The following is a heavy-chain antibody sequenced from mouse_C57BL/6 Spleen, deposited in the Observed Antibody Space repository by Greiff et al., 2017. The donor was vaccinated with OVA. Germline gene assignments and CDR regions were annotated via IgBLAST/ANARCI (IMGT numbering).Heavy chain of an antibody. CDR2: INPYNGGT. D-gene: IGHD1-1*01. Sequence: VQLKQSGPVLVKPGASVKMSCKASGYTFTDYYMNWVKQSHGKSLEWIGVINPYNGGTSYNQKFKGKATLTVDKSSSTAYMELNSLTSEDSAVYYCASTTVVATDAMDYWGQGTSVTVSS. CDR1: GYTFTDYY. J-gene: IGHJ4*01. CDR3: ASTTVVATDAMDY. V-gene: IGHV1-19*01.